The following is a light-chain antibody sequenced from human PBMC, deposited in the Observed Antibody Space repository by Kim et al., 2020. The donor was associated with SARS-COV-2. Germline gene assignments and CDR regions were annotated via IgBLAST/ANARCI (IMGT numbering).Light chain of an antibody. J-gene: IGLJ1*01. CDR3: QSYDSSLGGYV. CDR2: GNS. V-gene: IGLV1-40*01. Sequence: QSVLTQPPSVSGAPGQRVTISCTGSSSNIGAGYDVHWYQQLPGTALKLLIYGNSNRPSGVPDRFSGSKSGTSAFLAITGLQAENATDYYCQSYDSSLGGYVVGTGTKVTVL. CDR1: SSNIGAGYD.